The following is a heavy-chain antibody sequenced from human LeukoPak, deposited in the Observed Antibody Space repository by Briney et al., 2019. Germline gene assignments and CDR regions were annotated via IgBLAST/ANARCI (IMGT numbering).Heavy chain of an antibody. J-gene: IGHJ4*02. CDR1: GFTFSNHG. V-gene: IGHV3-23*01. D-gene: IGHD2-21*02. CDR2: ISPSGDIT. CDR3: ATASVTAYDY. Sequence: GGSLRLSCAASGFTFSNHGMNWVRQAPGKGLEWVSGISPSGDITYYADSVKGRFTISRDNSKNTLYLQMNSLRAEDTAVYYCATASVTAYDYWGQGTLVTVSS.